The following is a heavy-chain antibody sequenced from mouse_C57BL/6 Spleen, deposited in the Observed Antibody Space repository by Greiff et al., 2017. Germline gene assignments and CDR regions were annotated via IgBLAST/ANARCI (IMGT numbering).Heavy chain of an antibody. CDR3: GGYYGYFDY. CDR2: IDPSDSYT. Sequence: QVQLQQPGAELVKPGASVKLSCKASGYTFTSYWMQWVKQRPGQGLEWIGEIDPSDSYTNYNQKFKGKATLTVDTSSSTAYMQLSSLTSEDSAVYYCGGYYGYFDYGGQGTTLTVSS. V-gene: IGHV1-50*01. CDR1: GYTFTSYW. D-gene: IGHD2-3*01. J-gene: IGHJ2*01.